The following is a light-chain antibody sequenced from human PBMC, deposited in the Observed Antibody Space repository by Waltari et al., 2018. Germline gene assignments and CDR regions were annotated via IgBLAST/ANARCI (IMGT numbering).Light chain of an antibody. CDR1: TSNIGSNT. V-gene: IGLV1-44*01. J-gene: IGLJ3*02. CDR2: SNN. CDR3: AAWDDSLNAPCV. Sequence: QSVLTQPPSASGTPGQRVTISCSGSTSNIGSNTVTWHQQLPGTAPKLLIYSNNQRPSGVPDRFSGSKSGTSASLTISGLQSEDEADYSCAAWDDSLNAPCVFGGGTKLTVL.